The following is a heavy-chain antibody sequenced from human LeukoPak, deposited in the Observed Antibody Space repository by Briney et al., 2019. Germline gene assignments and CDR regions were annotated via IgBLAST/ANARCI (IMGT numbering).Heavy chain of an antibody. CDR1: GFTFSSYA. D-gene: IGHD1/OR15-1a*01. Sequence: GGSLRLSCAASGFTFSSYAMSWVRQAPGKGREGVSTISDSGGSTYYSDAVKGRFTISRDNSKNTLYMQINSLRAEDTAVYYCAKGNWYKLEVFDYWGQGTLVTVSS. J-gene: IGHJ4*02. V-gene: IGHV3-23*01. CDR2: ISDSGGST. CDR3: AKGNWYKLEVFDY.